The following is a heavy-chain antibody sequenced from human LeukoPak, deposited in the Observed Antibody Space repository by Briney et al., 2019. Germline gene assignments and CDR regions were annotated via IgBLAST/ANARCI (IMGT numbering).Heavy chain of an antibody. D-gene: IGHD6-19*01. J-gene: IGHJ4*02. CDR1: GFTFSRYG. Sequence: GGSLRLSCAASGFTFSRYGMSWVRQAPGKGLEWVSAVSSSGVNTYYGDSAKGRFSISRDNSKDTLYLQMSSLRAEDTAVYYCAKDREYSSGWYYFDHWGQGTLVTVSS. CDR2: VSSSGVNT. CDR3: AKDREYSSGWYYFDH. V-gene: IGHV3-23*01.